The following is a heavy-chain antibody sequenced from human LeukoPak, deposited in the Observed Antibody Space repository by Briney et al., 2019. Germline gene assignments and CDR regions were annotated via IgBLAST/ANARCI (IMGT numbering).Heavy chain of an antibody. CDR1: GYTLTELS. V-gene: IGHV1-24*01. Sequence: ASVKVSCKVSGYTLTELSMHWVRQAPGKGLEWMGGFDPEDGETIYAQKFQGRVTMTEDTSTDTAYMELSRLRSDDTAVYYCARRGYTYGYESALYYYYMDVWGKGTTVTISS. J-gene: IGHJ6*03. CDR2: FDPEDGET. CDR3: ARRGYTYGYESALYYYYMDV. D-gene: IGHD5-18*01.